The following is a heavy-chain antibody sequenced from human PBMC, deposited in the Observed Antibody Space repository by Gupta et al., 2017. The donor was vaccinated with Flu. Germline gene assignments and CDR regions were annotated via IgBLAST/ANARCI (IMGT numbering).Heavy chain of an antibody. D-gene: IGHD3-22*01. CDR1: GFTFSSYA. V-gene: IGHV3-23*01. CDR3: AKDLPVLGYYDSFRPRALSTY. J-gene: IGHJ4*02. Sequence: EVQLLESGGGLVQPGGSLRLSCAASGFTFSSYAMSWVRQAPGKGLEWVSAISGSGGSTYYADSVKGRFTISRDNSKNTLYLQRNSLRAEDTAVYYCAKDLPVLGYYDSFRPRALSTYWGQGTLVTVSS. CDR2: ISGSGGST.